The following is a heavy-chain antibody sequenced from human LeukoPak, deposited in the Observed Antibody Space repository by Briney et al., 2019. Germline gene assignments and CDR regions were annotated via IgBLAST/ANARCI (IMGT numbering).Heavy chain of an antibody. CDR1: GYTFTAYY. CDR2: INPNSGGT. CDR3: ARGWSGIPAPDY. J-gene: IGHJ4*02. D-gene: IGHD2-2*01. V-gene: IGHV1-2*02. Sequence: GASVKVSCKASGYTFTAYYMHWVRQAPGQGLEWMGWINPNSGGTNYAQKFQGRVTMTGDTSISTAYMELSRLRSDDTAIYYCARGWSGIPAPDYWGQGTLVTVSS.